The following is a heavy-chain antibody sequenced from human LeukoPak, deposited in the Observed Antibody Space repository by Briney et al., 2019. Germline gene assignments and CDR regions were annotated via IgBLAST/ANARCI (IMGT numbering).Heavy chain of an antibody. Sequence: ASVKVSCKASGYTFTGYYMHRVRQPPGQGLEWMGIINPSGGSTSYAQKFQGRVTMTRDTSTSTVYMELSSLRSEDTAVYYCARDQNPVYYYGSGEGYWGQGTLVTVSS. V-gene: IGHV1-46*01. CDR3: ARDQNPVYYYGSGEGY. CDR2: INPSGGST. D-gene: IGHD3-10*01. J-gene: IGHJ4*02. CDR1: GYTFTGYY.